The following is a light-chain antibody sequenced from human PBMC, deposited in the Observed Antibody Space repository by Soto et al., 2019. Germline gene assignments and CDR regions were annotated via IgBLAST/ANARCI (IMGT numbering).Light chain of an antibody. Sequence: DIQLTQSPAFLSASAGDRVTITCRASPAIRGYLAWYQQKPGTAPKLLIHSASTLQSGVPSRFSGSGYGTEFTLTISSLQPDDFGTYYCQQVNGYPLTFGPGTKVEIK. CDR2: SAS. J-gene: IGKJ3*01. V-gene: IGKV1-9*01. CDR1: PAIRGY. CDR3: QQVNGYPLT.